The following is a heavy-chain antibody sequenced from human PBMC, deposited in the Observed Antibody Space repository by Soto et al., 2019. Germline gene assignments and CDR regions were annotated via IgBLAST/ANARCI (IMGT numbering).Heavy chain of an antibody. J-gene: IGHJ6*02. Sequence: EVQLVESGGGLVQPGGSLRLSCAASGFTFSSYWMHWVGQAPGKGRVWVSRIIRDGSSTSYADSVKGRFTISRDNAKNTLYLQMNSLRAEDTAVYYCARGVEGYCSGGSCYGRGYYYYGMDVWGQGTTVTVSS. CDR3: ARGVEGYCSGGSCYGRGYYYYGMDV. CDR2: IIRDGSST. V-gene: IGHV3-74*01. CDR1: GFTFSSYW. D-gene: IGHD2-15*01.